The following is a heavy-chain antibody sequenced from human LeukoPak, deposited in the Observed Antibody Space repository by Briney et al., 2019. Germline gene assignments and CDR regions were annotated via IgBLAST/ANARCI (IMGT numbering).Heavy chain of an antibody. V-gene: IGHV3-23*01. CDR1: GFTFSSYA. CDR2: ISGSGGRT. Sequence: QSGGSLTLSCAASGFTFSSYAMSWDRQAPGKGLVWVSAISGSGGRTYYADSVEGRFTISRDNSKNTLYLQMNSLRAEDTAVYYCAKARYGSGSYSPFDYWGQGTLVTVSS. J-gene: IGHJ4*02. D-gene: IGHD3-10*01. CDR3: AKARYGSGSYSPFDY.